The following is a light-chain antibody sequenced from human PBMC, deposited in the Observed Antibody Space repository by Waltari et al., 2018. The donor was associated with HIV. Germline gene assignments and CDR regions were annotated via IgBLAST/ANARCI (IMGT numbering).Light chain of an antibody. CDR1: NSHIGNTF. CDR3: GSWDDSLSHWV. Sequence: QSVLTQPPYASRPRGQRVLLSCSGGNSHIGNTFVSWFQPVPGGVPKLVSYRSDQRPSGVPDRFSAAKSGSSASLAITGLHSDDEAVYYCGSWDDSLSHWVFGGGTRLTV. V-gene: IGLV1-47*01. CDR2: RSD. J-gene: IGLJ3*02.